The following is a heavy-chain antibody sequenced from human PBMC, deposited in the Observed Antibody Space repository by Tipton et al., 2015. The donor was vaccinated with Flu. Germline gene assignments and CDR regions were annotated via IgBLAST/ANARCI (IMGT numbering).Heavy chain of an antibody. D-gene: IGHD6-13*01. V-gene: IGHV4-4*02. CDR1: GGSISSSNW. CDR3: ASWLSSSWYSSYFDY. Sequence: LSLTCAVSGGSISSSNWWSWVRQPPGKGLEWIGEIYHSGSTNYNPSLKSRVTISVDKSKNQFSLKLSSVTAADTAVYYCASWLSSSWYSSYFDYRGQGTLVTVSS. J-gene: IGHJ4*02. CDR2: IYHSGST.